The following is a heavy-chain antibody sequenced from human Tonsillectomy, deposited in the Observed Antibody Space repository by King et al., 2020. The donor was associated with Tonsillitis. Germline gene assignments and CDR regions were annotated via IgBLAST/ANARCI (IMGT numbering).Heavy chain of an antibody. CDR1: GFTFSSYA. Sequence: VQLVESGGGLVQPGGSLRLSCSASGFTFSSYAMHWVRQAPGKGLEYVSAISSNGGSTYYADSVKGRFTISRDNSKNTLYLQMSSLRAEDTAVYYCVNGDYSSGGKNVFDIWGKGKMVTVSS. J-gene: IGHJ3*02. D-gene: IGHD6-19*01. CDR3: VNGDYSSGGKNVFDI. CDR2: ISSNGGST. V-gene: IGHV3-64D*06.